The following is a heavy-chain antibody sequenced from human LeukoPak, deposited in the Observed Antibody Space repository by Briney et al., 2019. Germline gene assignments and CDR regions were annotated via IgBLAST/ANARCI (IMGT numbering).Heavy chain of an antibody. CDR3: SRSNRGVPDY. Sequence: PGGSLRLSCAASGFTFSSYDMYWLRQAPGKGLEYVSGISSNGGSTYYANSVKSRLTISRDNSKNTLYLQMGSLRAEDMAVYYCSRSNRGVPDYWGQGTLVTVSS. J-gene: IGHJ4*02. CDR1: GFTFSSYD. CDR2: ISSNGGST. D-gene: IGHD1-14*01. V-gene: IGHV3-64*01.